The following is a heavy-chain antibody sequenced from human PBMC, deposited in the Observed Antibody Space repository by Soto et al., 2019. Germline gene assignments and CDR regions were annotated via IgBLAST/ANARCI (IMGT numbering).Heavy chain of an antibody. CDR3: ERGIVVGPAAASAPANDAFDI. D-gene: IGHD2-2*01. CDR1: GYTFTSYG. CDR2: ISAYNGNT. J-gene: IGHJ3*02. Sequence: PGKVSCKASGYTFTSYGISWVRQAPGQGLEWMGWISAYNGNTNYAQKLQGRVTMTTDTSTSPACMELRSLRSDDTALYYCERGIVVGPAAASAPANDAFDIWGQGTMVTVS. V-gene: IGHV1-18*01.